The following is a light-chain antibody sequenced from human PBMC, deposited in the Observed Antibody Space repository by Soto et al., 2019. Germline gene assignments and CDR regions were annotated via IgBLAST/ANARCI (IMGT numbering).Light chain of an antibody. V-gene: IGLV2-11*01. CDR2: DVT. CDR1: NSDVGTFYF. J-gene: IGLJ1*01. CDR3: CSYAGSYTYV. Sequence: QSHLTQPRSLSFSPGQSVTMSCTVTNSDVGTFYFVSLYQQYPDKVPKLIIYDVTERPSGVPDRFSGSKSGNTASLTISGLQAEDEADYYCCSYAGSYTYVFGSGTKVTVL.